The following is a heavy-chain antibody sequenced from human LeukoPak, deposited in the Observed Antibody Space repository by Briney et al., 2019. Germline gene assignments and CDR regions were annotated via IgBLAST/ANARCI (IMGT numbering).Heavy chain of an antibody. CDR1: GGSISSYY. Sequence: SETLSLTCTVSGGSISSYYWSWIRQPPGKGLEWIGYSYYSGSTYYNSSLKSRVTISVDTSKNQFSLKLSSVTAADTAVYYCARAYDSSGYYLLGYWGQGTLVTVSS. J-gene: IGHJ4*02. D-gene: IGHD3-22*01. V-gene: IGHV4-30-4*01. CDR2: SYYSGST. CDR3: ARAYDSSGYYLLGY.